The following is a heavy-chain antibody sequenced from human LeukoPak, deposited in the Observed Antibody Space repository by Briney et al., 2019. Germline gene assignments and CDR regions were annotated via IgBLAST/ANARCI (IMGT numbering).Heavy chain of an antibody. D-gene: IGHD4-17*01. CDR1: GFTFSSYS. V-gene: IGHV3-21*01. Sequence: GGSLRLSCAASGFTFSSYSMNWVRQAPGKGLEWVSSISSSSSYIYYADSVKGRFTISRDNAKNSLYLQMNSLRAEDTAVCYCARTLVTTVIDYWGQGTLVTVSS. CDR3: ARTLVTTVIDY. J-gene: IGHJ4*02. CDR2: ISSSSSYI.